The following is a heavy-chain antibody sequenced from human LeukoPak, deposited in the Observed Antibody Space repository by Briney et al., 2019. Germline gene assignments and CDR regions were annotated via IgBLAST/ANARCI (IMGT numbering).Heavy chain of an antibody. V-gene: IGHV1-2*02. Sequence: GASVKVSCKSSAYSFTGYYMHWVRQAPGQGLEWMGWVNPNSGGTNYAQKFQGRVTMTRDTSISTAYMELSRLRSDDTAAYYCARVKVPLGSRSYYPNRPNFDYWVQGTLVTVSS. J-gene: IGHJ4*02. CDR3: ARVKVPLGSRSYYPNRPNFDY. CDR2: VNPNSGGT. D-gene: IGHD3-22*01. CDR1: AYSFTGYY.